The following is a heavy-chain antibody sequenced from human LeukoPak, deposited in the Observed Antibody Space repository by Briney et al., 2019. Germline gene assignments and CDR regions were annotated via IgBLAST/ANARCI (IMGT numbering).Heavy chain of an antibody. D-gene: IGHD2-2*01. V-gene: IGHV1-18*04. J-gene: IGHJ6*02. CDR2: ISAYNGNT. Sequence: ASVKVSCKASGYTFTGYYMHWVRQAPGQGLEWMGWISAYNGNTNYAQKLQGRVTMTTDTSTSTAYMELRSLRSDDTAVYYCAHHALVPAAKRAYYGMDVWGQGTTVTVSS. CDR1: GYTFTGYY. CDR3: AHHALVPAAKRAYYGMDV.